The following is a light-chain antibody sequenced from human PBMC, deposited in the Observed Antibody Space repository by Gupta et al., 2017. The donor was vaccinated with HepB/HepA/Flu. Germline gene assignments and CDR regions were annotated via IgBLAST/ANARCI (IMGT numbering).Light chain of an antibody. J-gene: IGLJ3*02. Sequence: QSVLTQPPSASGPPGQRVTISCSGRSSNIGSNYVYWYQRLPGTAPKLLIYRNNQRPSGVPDRFSGSKSGTSASLAISGLRAEDEADYYCAAWDDSRSGWVFGGGTKLTVL. CDR2: RNN. V-gene: IGLV1-47*01. CDR3: AAWDDSRSGWV. CDR1: SSNIGSNY.